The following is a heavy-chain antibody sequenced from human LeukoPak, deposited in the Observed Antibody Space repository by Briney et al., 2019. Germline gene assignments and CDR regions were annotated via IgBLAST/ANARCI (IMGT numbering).Heavy chain of an antibody. Sequence: SQTLSLTCAISGDSVSSNSAAWNWIRQSPSRGLEWLGRTYYRSKWYYDYAVKSRITIIPDTSKNQFSLQLNSVTPEDTAVYYCTRYTSSWYLDYWGQGTLVTVSS. V-gene: IGHV6-1*01. CDR2: TYYRSKWYY. D-gene: IGHD6-13*01. CDR3: TRYTSSWYLDY. J-gene: IGHJ4*02. CDR1: GDSVSSNSAA.